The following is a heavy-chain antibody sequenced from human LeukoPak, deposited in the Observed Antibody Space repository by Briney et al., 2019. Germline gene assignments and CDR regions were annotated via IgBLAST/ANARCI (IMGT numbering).Heavy chain of an antibody. Sequence: GGSLRLSCAASGFTLSSSAMSWVRQAPGKGLEWVSAITSSGGSTYYADSVKGRFTTSRDNSKNTLYLQMNSLRAEDTAVYYCAKEDRSEERVKGLWSGNPRSYYYGMDVWGQGTTVTVSS. D-gene: IGHD3-3*01. CDR3: AKEDRSEERVKGLWSGNPRSYYYGMDV. J-gene: IGHJ6*02. CDR2: ITSSGGST. CDR1: GFTLSSSA. V-gene: IGHV3-23*01.